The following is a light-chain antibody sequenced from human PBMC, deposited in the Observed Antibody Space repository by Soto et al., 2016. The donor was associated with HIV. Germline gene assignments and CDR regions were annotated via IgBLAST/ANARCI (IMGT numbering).Light chain of an antibody. CDR3: QQYDNLLAT. J-gene: IGKJ4*01. V-gene: IGKV1-33*01. Sequence: IHMTQSPSSLSASVGDRVTITCQASQDISNYLNWYQQKPGKAPKLLIYDASNLETGVPSRFSGSGSGTDFTFTISSLQPEDIATYYCQQYDNLLATFGGGTKVEIK. CDR2: DAS. CDR1: QDISNY.